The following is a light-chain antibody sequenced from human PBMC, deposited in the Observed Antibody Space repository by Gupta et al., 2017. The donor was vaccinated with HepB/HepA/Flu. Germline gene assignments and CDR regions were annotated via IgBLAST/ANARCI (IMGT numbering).Light chain of an antibody. V-gene: IGKV2-28*01. Sequence: DIVMTQSPLSLPVTPGAPASISCRSSQSLLHSNGYNYLDWYLQKPGQSPQVLIYLGSNRASGVPDRFSGSGSGTDFTLKISRVEAEDVGVYYCMQALQAPPTFGQGTKVEIK. J-gene: IGKJ1*01. CDR3: MQALQAPPT. CDR2: LGS. CDR1: QSLLHSNGYNY.